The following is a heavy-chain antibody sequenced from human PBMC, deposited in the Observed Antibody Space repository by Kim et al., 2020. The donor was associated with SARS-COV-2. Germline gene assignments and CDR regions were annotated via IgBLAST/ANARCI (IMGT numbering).Heavy chain of an antibody. CDR1: GFTFSSYS. CDR2: ISSSSSYI. Sequence: GGSLRLSCAASGFTFSSYSMNWVRQAPGKGLEWVSSISSSSSYIYYADSVKGRFTISRDNAKNSLYLQMNSLRAEDTAVYYCAGLYSYGSYAFDIWGQGTMVTVSS. D-gene: IGHD5-18*01. J-gene: IGHJ3*02. V-gene: IGHV3-21*01. CDR3: AGLYSYGSYAFDI.